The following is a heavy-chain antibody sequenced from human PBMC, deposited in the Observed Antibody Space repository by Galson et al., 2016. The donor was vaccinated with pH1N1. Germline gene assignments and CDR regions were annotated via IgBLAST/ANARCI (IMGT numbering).Heavy chain of an antibody. J-gene: IGHJ4*02. CDR3: ARAVAAADSL. Sequence: SRRLSCAGSGFTLSNYWMSWVRQAPGKGLEWVANINQDGSQTYFVDSVKGRLTISRDNAKNSVYLQMDSLRVEDTAVYFCARAVAAADSLWGQGTLVTVSS. CDR2: INQDGSQT. CDR1: GFTLSNYW. V-gene: IGHV3-7*01. D-gene: IGHD6-25*01.